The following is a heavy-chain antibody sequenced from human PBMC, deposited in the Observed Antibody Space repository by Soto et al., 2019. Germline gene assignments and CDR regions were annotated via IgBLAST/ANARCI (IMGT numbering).Heavy chain of an antibody. D-gene: IGHD3-10*01. Sequence: QVQLVQSGAEVKKPGSSVKVSCKASGGTFSSYAISWVPQAPGQGLEWMGGIIPIFGTANYAQKFQGRVTITADESTSTAYMELSSLRSEDTAVYYCAIGEDYYGSGSSEVPMDVWGQGTTVTVSS. V-gene: IGHV1-69*01. CDR3: AIGEDYYGSGSSEVPMDV. CDR2: IIPIFGTA. J-gene: IGHJ6*02. CDR1: GGTFSSYA.